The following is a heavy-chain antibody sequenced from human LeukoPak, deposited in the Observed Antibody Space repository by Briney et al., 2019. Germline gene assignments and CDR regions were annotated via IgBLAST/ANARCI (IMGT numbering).Heavy chain of an antibody. D-gene: IGHD3-9*01. CDR3: ARDRTDILTGYWNNPFDY. J-gene: IGHJ4*02. CDR2: IIPILGIA. V-gene: IGHV1-69*04. Sequence: SVKVSCKASGGTFSSYAISWVRQAPGQGLEWMGRIIPILGIANYAQKFQGRVTITADKSTSTAYMELSSLRSEDTAVYYCARDRTDILTGYWNNPFDYWGQGTLVTVSS. CDR1: GGTFSSYA.